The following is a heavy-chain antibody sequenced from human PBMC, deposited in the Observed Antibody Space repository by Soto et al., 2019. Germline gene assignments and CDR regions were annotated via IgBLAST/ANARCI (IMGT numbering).Heavy chain of an antibody. D-gene: IGHD4-17*01. CDR1: GGSISSGGYS. CDR2: IYHSGST. CDR3: AIASTVTWSGAFDI. Sequence: QLQLQESGSGLVKPSQTLSLTCAVSGGSISSGGYSWSWIRQPPGKGLEWIGYIYHSGSTYYNPSLKSRVTVSVDRSKNQFSLKLISVTAADTAVYYCAIASTVTWSGAFDIWGQGTMVTVSS. V-gene: IGHV4-30-2*01. J-gene: IGHJ3*02.